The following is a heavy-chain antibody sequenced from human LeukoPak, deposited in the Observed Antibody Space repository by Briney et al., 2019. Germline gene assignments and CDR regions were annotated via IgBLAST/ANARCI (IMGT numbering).Heavy chain of an antibody. Sequence: GGSLRLSCAASEFTFSSYGMHWVRQAPGKGLEWVAVITYDASNQYYADTVKGRFTISRDNSKNTLYLQMNSLRAEDTAVYYCAKDRLGALYYYDSSGYYRFDYWGQGTLVTVSS. CDR2: ITYDASNQ. V-gene: IGHV3-30*18. D-gene: IGHD3-22*01. CDR1: EFTFSSYG. J-gene: IGHJ4*01. CDR3: AKDRLGALYYYDSSGYYRFDY.